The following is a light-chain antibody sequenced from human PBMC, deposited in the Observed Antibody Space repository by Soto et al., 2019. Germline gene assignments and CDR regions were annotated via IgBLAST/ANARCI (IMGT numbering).Light chain of an antibody. CDR2: GAS. J-gene: IGKJ3*01. CDR3: QQYGSSFT. CDR1: QSVSSSY. V-gene: IGKV3-20*01. Sequence: EILMTQSPATLSVSPGEISTLSFRSSQSVSSSYLAWYQQKPGQAPRLLIYGASSRATGIPDRFSGSGSGTDFTLTISRLEPEDFAVYYCQQYGSSFTFGPGTKVDIK.